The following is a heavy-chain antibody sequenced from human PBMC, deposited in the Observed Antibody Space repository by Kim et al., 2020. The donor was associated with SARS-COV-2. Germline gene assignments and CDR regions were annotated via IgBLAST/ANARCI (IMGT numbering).Heavy chain of an antibody. J-gene: IGHJ4*01. CDR1: GFTFSSYG. V-gene: IGHV3-30*18. D-gene: IGHD3-3*01. Sequence: EGSLRLSCAASGFTFSSYGMHWVRQAPGKGLEWVAVISYDGSNKYYADSVKGRFTISRDNSKNTLYLQMNSLRAEDTAVYYCAKDFGDYSANAGTVDYWG. CDR2: ISYDGSNK. CDR3: AKDFGDYSANAGTVDY.